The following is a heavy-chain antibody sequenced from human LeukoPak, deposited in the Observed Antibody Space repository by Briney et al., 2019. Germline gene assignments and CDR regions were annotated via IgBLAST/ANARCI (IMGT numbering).Heavy chain of an antibody. CDR3: ARAGRGDYPKFDY. Sequence: AGSRTPARALDGFSFSRFSISWVRQAPGKVLEWVSSIRVSGGSTYSADSERGRFTISRDNSKNTLYLQMNNLRAEDTAVYYCARAGRGDYPKFDYWGQGALVTVSS. CDR1: GFSFSRFS. D-gene: IGHD4-17*01. J-gene: IGHJ4*02. CDR2: IRVSGGST. V-gene: IGHV3-23*01.